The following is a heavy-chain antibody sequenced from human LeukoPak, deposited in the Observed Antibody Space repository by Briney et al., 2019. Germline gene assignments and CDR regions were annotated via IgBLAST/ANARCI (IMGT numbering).Heavy chain of an antibody. Sequence: GGSLRLSCAASGFTFSSYSMNWVRQAPGKGLEWVSSISSSSSYIYYADSVKGRFTISRDNAKNSLYLQMNSLRAEDTAVHYCARIRTYGVTPYFDYWGQGTLVTVSS. J-gene: IGHJ4*02. CDR2: ISSSSSYI. CDR1: GFTFSSYS. D-gene: IGHD2-21*02. V-gene: IGHV3-21*01. CDR3: ARIRTYGVTPYFDY.